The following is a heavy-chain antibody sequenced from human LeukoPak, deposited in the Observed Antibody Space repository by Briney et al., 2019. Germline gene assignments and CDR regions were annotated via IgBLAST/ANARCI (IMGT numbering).Heavy chain of an antibody. Sequence: PSETLSPTCAVYGGSFSGYYWSWIRQPPGKGLEWIGEINHSGSTNYNPSLKSRVTISVDTSKNQFSLKLSSVTAADTAVYYCARCSTYYYDSSGYYEDYWGQGTLVTVSS. J-gene: IGHJ4*02. CDR2: INHSGST. CDR1: GGSFSGYY. D-gene: IGHD3-22*01. CDR3: ARCSTYYYDSSGYYEDY. V-gene: IGHV4-34*01.